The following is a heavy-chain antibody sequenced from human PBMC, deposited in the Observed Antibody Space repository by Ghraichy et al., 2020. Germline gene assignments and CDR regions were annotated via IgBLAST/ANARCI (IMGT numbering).Heavy chain of an antibody. CDR2: ISGSGGST. V-gene: IGHV3-23*01. D-gene: IGHD5-18*01. J-gene: IGHJ6*02. Sequence: GESLNISCAASGFTFSSYAMSWVRQAPGKGLEWVSAISGSGGSTYYADSVKGRFTISRDNSKNTLYLQMNSLRAEDTAVYYCAKSTNTAYYYYYYYGMDVWGQGTTVTVSS. CDR3: AKSTNTAYYYYYYYGMDV. CDR1: GFTFSSYA.